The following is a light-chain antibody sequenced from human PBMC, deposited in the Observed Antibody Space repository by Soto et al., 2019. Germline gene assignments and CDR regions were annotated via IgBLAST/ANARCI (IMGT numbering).Light chain of an antibody. CDR3: QQYNSYQWT. V-gene: IGKV1-5*03. J-gene: IGKJ1*01. Sequence: DIQMTQSPSTLSRSVGDRVTITCRASQTISSWLAWYQQKPGKAPKLLIYKASSLESGVPSRFSGSGSGTEFTLTISSLQPDDFATYYCQQYNSYQWTFGQGTKVDI. CDR2: KAS. CDR1: QTISSW.